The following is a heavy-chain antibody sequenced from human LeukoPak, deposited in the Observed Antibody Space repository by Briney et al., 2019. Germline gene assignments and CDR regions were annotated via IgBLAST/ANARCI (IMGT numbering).Heavy chain of an antibody. CDR3: ATGGRDGAFQFDS. D-gene: IGHD5-24*01. CDR2: IKSKINGGAT. J-gene: IGHJ4*02. V-gene: IGHV3-15*01. CDR1: GFTFTNAW. Sequence: GGSLRLSCTAPGFTFTNAWMSWVRQAPGKGPEWVARIKSKINGGATHYAAPLKGRFTISRDDSENTLYLQMNGLITEDTAVYYCATGGRDGAFQFDSWGQGTLVTVSS.